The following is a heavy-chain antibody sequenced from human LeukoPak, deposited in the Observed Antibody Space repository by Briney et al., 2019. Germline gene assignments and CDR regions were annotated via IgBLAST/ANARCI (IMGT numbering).Heavy chain of an antibody. D-gene: IGHD1-26*01. CDR2: IYSGGNT. Sequence: GGSLRLSCAASGFSVSSKYMSWVRQAPGKGLEWVSVIYSGGNTYYADSVKGRFIISRDNSKNTLYLQMNSLRAEDTAVYYCARWEPGIRDAFDIWGQGTMVTVSS. V-gene: IGHV3-66*01. CDR3: ARWEPGIRDAFDI. CDR1: GFSVSSKY. J-gene: IGHJ3*02.